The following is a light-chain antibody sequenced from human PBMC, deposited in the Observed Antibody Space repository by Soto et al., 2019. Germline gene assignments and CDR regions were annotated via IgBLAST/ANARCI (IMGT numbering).Light chain of an antibody. CDR1: QDIRTY. CDR2: LAS. CDR3: QQLDSDPPWM. Sequence: IHLTQSPSSLSASVGDRVTITCRASQDIRTYLAWYQQSPGRAPKLLIYLASNLHTGVPSRFSGSGSGTEFTVTIGGLQPEDFATYYCQQLDSDPPWMFGQGTRVEIK. J-gene: IGKJ1*01. V-gene: IGKV1-9*01.